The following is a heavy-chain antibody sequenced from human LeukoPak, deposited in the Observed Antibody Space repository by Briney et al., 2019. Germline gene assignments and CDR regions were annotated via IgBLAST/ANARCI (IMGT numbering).Heavy chain of an antibody. CDR3: ARDPPGRPYSSSSYG. CDR2: IIPIFGTA. CDR1: GYTFTSYG. Sequence: SVKVSCKASGYTFTSYGISWVRQAPGQGLEWMGGIIPIFGTANYAQKFQGRVTITADESTSTAYMELSSLRSEDTAVYYCARDPPGRPYSSSSYGWGQGTLVTVSS. D-gene: IGHD6-6*01. V-gene: IGHV1-69*13. J-gene: IGHJ4*02.